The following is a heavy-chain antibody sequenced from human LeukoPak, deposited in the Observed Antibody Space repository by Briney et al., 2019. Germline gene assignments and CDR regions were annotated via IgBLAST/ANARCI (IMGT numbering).Heavy chain of an antibody. CDR2: MNPNSGNT. CDR1: GCTFTSYD. J-gene: IGHJ6*03. Sequence: ASVKVSCKASGCTFTSYDINWVRQATGQGLEWMGWMNPNSGNTGYAQKLQGRVTMTRNTSISTAYMELSSLRSEDTAVYYCAREVTGYSSSWAKYYYYYMDVWGKGTTVTVSS. CDR3: AREVTGYSSSWAKYYYYYMDV. V-gene: IGHV1-8*01. D-gene: IGHD6-13*01.